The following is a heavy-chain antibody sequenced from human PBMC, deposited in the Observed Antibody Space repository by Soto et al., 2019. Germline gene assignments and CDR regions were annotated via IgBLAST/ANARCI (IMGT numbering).Heavy chain of an antibody. Sequence: QVQLVESGGGVVQPGRSLRLSCAASGFTFSSYGMHWVRQAPGKGLEWVAVIWYDGSNKYYADSVKGRFTISRDNSKNTLYLQMNSLRAEDTAVYYCARDRTSWELPGSDAFDIWGQGTMVTVSS. CDR2: IWYDGSNK. D-gene: IGHD1-26*01. V-gene: IGHV3-33*01. CDR1: GFTFSSYG. J-gene: IGHJ3*02. CDR3: ARDRTSWELPGSDAFDI.